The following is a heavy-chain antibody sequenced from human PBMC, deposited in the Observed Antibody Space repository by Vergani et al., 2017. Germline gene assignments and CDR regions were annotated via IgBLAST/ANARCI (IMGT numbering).Heavy chain of an antibody. CDR1: GGSISSYY. CDR2: VYYSGSN. D-gene: IGHD3-3*01. CDR3: AREGFLEWFSWFDP. Sequence: QVQLQESGPGLVKPSETLSLTCTVSGGSISSYYWSWIRQPPGKGLEWIGYVYYSGSNNYNPSLKSLVTISVDTSKNQFSLKLSSVTAADTAVYYCAREGFLEWFSWFDPWGQGTLVTVSS. V-gene: IGHV4-59*01. J-gene: IGHJ5*02.